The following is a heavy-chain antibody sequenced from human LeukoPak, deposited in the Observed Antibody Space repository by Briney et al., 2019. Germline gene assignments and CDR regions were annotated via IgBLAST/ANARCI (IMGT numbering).Heavy chain of an antibody. J-gene: IGHJ4*02. CDR3: AKESGKFDY. Sequence: GGSLRLSCVASGLNFDDSAMHWVRQAPGKGLELFSLISADGGSTFSADSVKGRFSISRDNSKNSLYLQMKSLRSEDTAMYYCAKESGKFDYWGQGTLVAVSS. V-gene: IGHV3-43*02. CDR1: GLNFDDSA. CDR2: ISADGGST.